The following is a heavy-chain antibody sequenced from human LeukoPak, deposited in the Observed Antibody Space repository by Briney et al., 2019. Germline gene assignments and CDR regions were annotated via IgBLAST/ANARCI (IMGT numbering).Heavy chain of an antibody. J-gene: IGHJ6*03. V-gene: IGHV5-51*01. CDR2: IYPGDSDT. D-gene: IGHD1-1*01. Sequence: GESLKISCKGSGYSFPTYWIAWVRPMPGKGLEWIGSIYPGDSDTRYSPSFQGQVTISADKSISTAYLQWSSLKASDTAMYYCARRGWNPDYYMAVWGKGTTVTVSS. CDR1: GYSFPTYW. CDR3: ARRGWNPDYYMAV.